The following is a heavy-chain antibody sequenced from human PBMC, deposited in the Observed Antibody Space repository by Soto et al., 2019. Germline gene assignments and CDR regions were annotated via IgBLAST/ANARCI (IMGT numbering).Heavy chain of an antibody. CDR2: INPKSGGT. J-gene: IGHJ6*02. CDR3: ARGDHQDCYKGVCSFFYHHDMDV. D-gene: IGHD2-8*01. Sequence: ASVKVSCKASGYSFTDYHIHWVRQAPGQGLEWLGRINPKSGGTSTAQKFQGWVTMTTDTSISTASMELTRLTSDDTAIYYFARGDHQDCYKGVCSFFYHHDMDVWGQGTTVPV. V-gene: IGHV1-2*04. CDR1: GYSFTDYH.